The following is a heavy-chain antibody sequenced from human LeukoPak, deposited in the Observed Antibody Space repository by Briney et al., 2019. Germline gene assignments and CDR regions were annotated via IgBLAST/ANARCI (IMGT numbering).Heavy chain of an antibody. CDR1: GFTFSSYA. CDR2: IKQDGSEK. J-gene: IGHJ6*02. V-gene: IGHV3-7*01. D-gene: IGHD6-19*01. CDR3: AREVFGWLSSGLGGSGMDV. Sequence: GGSLRLSCAASGFTFSSYAMSWVRQAPGKGLEWVANIKQDGSEKYYVDSVKGRFTISRDNAKNSLYLQMNSLRAEDTAVYYCAREVFGWLSSGLGGSGMDVWGQGTTVTVSS.